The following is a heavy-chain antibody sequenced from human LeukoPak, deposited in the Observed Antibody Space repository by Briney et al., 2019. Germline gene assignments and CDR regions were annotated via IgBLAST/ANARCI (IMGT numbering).Heavy chain of an antibody. CDR2: IYTSGST. J-gene: IGHJ3*02. CDR3: ARGQQWLVGGAFDI. CDR1: GGSISSYY. D-gene: IGHD6-19*01. Sequence: SETLSLTCTVSGGSISSYYWSWTRQPAGKGLEWIGRIYTSGSTNYNPSLKSRVTMSVDTSKNQFSLKLSSVTAADTAVYYCARGQQWLVGGAFDIWGQGTMVTVSS. V-gene: IGHV4-4*07.